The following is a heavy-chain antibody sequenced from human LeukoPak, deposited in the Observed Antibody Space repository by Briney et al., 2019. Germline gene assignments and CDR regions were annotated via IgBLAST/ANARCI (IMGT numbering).Heavy chain of an antibody. J-gene: IGHJ4*02. CDR3: ASGGQSAAGPRKTYYFDY. Sequence: PSETLSLTCAVYGGSFSGYYWSWIRQPPGKGLEWIGEINHSGSTNYNPSLKSRVTISVDTSKNQFSLKLSSVTAADTAVYYCASGGQSAAGPRKTYYFDYWGQGTLVTVSS. CDR2: INHSGST. V-gene: IGHV4-34*01. CDR1: GGSFSGYY. D-gene: IGHD6-13*01.